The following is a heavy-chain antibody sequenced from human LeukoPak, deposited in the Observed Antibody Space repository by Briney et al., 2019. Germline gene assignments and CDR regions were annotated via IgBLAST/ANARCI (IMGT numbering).Heavy chain of an antibody. V-gene: IGHV3-30*04. CDR2: ISYDGSNK. D-gene: IGHD6-19*01. Sequence: QPGGSLRLSCAASGFTFSSYAMHWVRQAPGKGLEWVAVISYDGSNKYYADSVKGRFTISRDNSKNTLYLQMNSLRAEDTAVYYCAKGSGSGWYGWFDPWGQGTLVTVSS. CDR1: GFTFSSYA. J-gene: IGHJ5*02. CDR3: AKGSGSGWYGWFDP.